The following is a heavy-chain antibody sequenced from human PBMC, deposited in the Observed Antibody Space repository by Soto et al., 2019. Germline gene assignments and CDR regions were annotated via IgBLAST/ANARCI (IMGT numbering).Heavy chain of an antibody. CDR3: ARGGHYYDSSGYVGY. CDR2: ISYDGSNK. V-gene: IGHV3-30-3*01. Sequence: GGSLRLSCAASGFTFSSYAMHWVRQAPGKGLEWVAVISYDGSNKYYADSVKGRFTISRDNSKNTLYLQMNSLRAEDTAVYYCARGGHYYDSSGYVGYWGQGTLVTVS. J-gene: IGHJ4*02. CDR1: GFTFSSYA. D-gene: IGHD3-22*01.